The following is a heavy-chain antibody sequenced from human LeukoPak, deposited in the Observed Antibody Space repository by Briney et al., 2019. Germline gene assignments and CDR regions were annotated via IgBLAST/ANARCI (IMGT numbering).Heavy chain of an antibody. CDR1: GGSISSYY. J-gene: IGHJ5*02. D-gene: IGHD3-3*01. CDR2: IYYSGST. V-gene: IGHV4-59*12. CDR3: ARGRYDFWSEILPGDWFDP. Sequence: SETLSLTCTVSGGSISSYYWSWIRQPPGKGLEWIGYIYYSGSTNYNPSLKSRVTISVDTSKNQFSLKLSSVTAADTAVYYCARGRYDFWSEILPGDWFDPWGQGTLVTVSS.